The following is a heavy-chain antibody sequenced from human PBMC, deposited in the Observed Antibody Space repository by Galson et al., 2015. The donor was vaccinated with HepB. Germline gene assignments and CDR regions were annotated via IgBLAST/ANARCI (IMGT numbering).Heavy chain of an antibody. J-gene: IGHJ3*02. CDR1: GCTLFQLS. D-gene: IGHD3-10*01. V-gene: IGHV1-24*01. CDR3: ATDAAVRGVIAGAFDI. CDR2: LDPEDGEM. Sequence: SVKVSCKVSGCTLFQLSVHWVRQAPGKGLEWMGGLDPEDGEMTYAQQFQGRIIMTEDTSTDTAHMELSSLRFEDTAIYYCATDAAVRGVIAGAFDIWGQGTMVIVSS.